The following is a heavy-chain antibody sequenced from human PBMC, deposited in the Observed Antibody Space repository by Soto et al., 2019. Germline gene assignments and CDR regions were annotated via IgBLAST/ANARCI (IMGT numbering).Heavy chain of an antibody. V-gene: IGHV1-46*03. J-gene: IGHJ4*02. CDR1: GYTFTSYY. D-gene: IGHD3-10*01. CDR3: ARAAGSGSYSDY. CDR2: INPRGGST. Sequence: QVQLVQSGAEVKKPGASVKVSCKASGYTFTSYYMQWVRQAPGQGLEWMGIINPRGGSTTDAQKFPGKVTMTRNTSRSTVYMELSSMITEDPAAYYCARAAGSGSYSDYWGQGTLVTVSS.